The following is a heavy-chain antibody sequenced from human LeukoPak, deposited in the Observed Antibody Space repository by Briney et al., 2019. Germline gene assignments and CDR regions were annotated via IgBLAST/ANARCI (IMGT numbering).Heavy chain of an antibody. D-gene: IGHD6-13*01. V-gene: IGHV3-66*01. J-gene: IGHJ4*02. CDR1: GFSVRNNY. CDR2: IYSGGST. CDR3: ARGDTGYSSSWYLVDY. Sequence: GGSLRLSCVVSGFSVRNNYVNWVRQAPGKGLEWVSVIYSGGSTYYADSVKGRFTISRDNSKNTLYLQMNSLRAEDTAVYYCARGDTGYSSSWYLVDYWGQGTLVTVSS.